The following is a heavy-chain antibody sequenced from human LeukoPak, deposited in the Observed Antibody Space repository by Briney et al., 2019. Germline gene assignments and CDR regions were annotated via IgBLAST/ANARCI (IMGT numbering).Heavy chain of an antibody. CDR1: GFTFSNYW. D-gene: IGHD2/OR15-2a*01. J-gene: IGHJ6*03. CDR2: IKQDGSEK. V-gene: IGHV3-7*01. CDR3: ARDGHVIAYDYYMDV. Sequence: GGSLRLSCAASGFTFSNYWMSWARQAPGKGLEWVANIKQDGSEKYYVDSVKGRFTISRDNAKNTLYLQMNSLRAEDTAVYYCARDGHVIAYDYYMDVWGKGTTVTVSS.